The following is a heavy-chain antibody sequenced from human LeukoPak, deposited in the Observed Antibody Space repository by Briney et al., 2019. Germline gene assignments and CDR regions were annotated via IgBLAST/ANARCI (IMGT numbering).Heavy chain of an antibody. CDR1: GFTFSSYS. CDR2: ISSSSYI. J-gene: IGHJ4*02. Sequence: PGGSLRLSCAGSGFTFSSYSMNWVRQAPGKGLEWVSSISSSSYIYYADSVKGRFTISRDNAKNSLYLQMNSLRAEDTAVYYCARRDDSSGFDYWGQGTLVTVSS. V-gene: IGHV3-21*01. D-gene: IGHD3-22*01. CDR3: ARRDDSSGFDY.